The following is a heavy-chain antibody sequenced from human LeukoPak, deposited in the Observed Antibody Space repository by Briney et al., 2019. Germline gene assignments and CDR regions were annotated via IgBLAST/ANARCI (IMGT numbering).Heavy chain of an antibody. Sequence: ASVKVSCKASGYTFTGYDMHWVRQAPGQGLEWMGRINPNSGGTNYAQTFQGRVTMTRDTSISTAYMNLSRLRPADTAVYSCARVPYSSSWYGFDYWGQGTLVTVSS. CDR2: INPNSGGT. J-gene: IGHJ4*02. CDR1: GYTFTGYD. V-gene: IGHV1-2*06. D-gene: IGHD6-13*01. CDR3: ARVPYSSSWYGFDY.